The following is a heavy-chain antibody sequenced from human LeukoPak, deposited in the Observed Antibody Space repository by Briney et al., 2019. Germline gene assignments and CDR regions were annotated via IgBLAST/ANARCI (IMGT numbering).Heavy chain of an antibody. CDR1: GYTFTSYG. V-gene: IGHV1-18*01. CDR2: ISAYNGNT. Sequence: GASVKVSCKASGYTFTSYGISWVRQAPGQGLEWMGWISAYNGNTNYAQKLQGRVTMTTDTSTSTAYMELRSLRSDDTAVYYCARDWKHYYDSSAAFDIWGQGTMVTVSS. CDR3: ARDWKHYYDSSAAFDI. J-gene: IGHJ3*02. D-gene: IGHD3-22*01.